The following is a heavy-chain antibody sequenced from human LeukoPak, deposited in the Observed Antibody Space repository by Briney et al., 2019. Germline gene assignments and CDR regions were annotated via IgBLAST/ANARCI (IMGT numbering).Heavy chain of an antibody. CDR1: GFSFSTYR. D-gene: IGHD1-26*01. Sequence: GGSLRLSCTASGFSFSTYRMHWVRQAPGEGLEWVSSISTGSTYVYYADSVKGRFTISRDKTKNSLYLQMNTLRAEDTAVYYCVRDGSFGLDFWGQGTLVTVSS. CDR3: VRDGSFGLDF. CDR2: ISTGSTYV. V-gene: IGHV3-21*01. J-gene: IGHJ4*02.